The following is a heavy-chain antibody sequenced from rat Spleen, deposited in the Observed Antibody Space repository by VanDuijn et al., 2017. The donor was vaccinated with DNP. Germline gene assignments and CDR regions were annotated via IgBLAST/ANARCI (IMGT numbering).Heavy chain of an antibody. V-gene: IGHV2-6*01. Sequence: QVQLKESGPGLVQPSQTLSLTCTVPGFSLASYTVSWVRQPPGKGLDWISAISNSGITYFNSALRSRLSISRDTSKSQVFLKMTSLQTEDTAMYFCARWEGINAYWGQGTLVTVSS. J-gene: IGHJ3*01. CDR2: ISNSGIT. D-gene: IGHD1-11*01. CDR3: ARWEGINAY. CDR1: GFSLASYT.